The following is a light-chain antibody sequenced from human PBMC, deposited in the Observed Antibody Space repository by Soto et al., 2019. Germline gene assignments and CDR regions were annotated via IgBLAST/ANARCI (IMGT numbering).Light chain of an antibody. V-gene: IGKV3-15*01. CDR2: GAS. J-gene: IGKJ4*01. CDR3: QQDSSWPLT. Sequence: DIEMTQSPATVCVSAGEXGTXCFRASQDTRSSLAWYQQKPGQAPRLLIYGASIRATGVPATFSGSGSGTEFTLSISSLQSEHLGVYYCQQDSSWPLTFGSGTKV. CDR1: QDTRSS.